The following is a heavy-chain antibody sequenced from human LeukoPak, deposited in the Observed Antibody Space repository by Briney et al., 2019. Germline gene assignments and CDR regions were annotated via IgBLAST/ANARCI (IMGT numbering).Heavy chain of an antibody. D-gene: IGHD6-19*01. V-gene: IGHV3-30*03. Sequence: GGSLRLSCAASGFTFSSYGMHWVRQAPGKGLEWVAVISYDGSNKYYADSVKGRFTISRDNSKNTLYLQMNSLRAEDTAVYYCASSVSSGWYNFDYWGQGTLVIVSS. CDR2: ISYDGSNK. J-gene: IGHJ4*02. CDR1: GFTFSSYG. CDR3: ASSVSSGWYNFDY.